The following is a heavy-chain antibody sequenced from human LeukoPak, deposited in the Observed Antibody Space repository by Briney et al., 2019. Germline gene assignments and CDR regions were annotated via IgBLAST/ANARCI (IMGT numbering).Heavy chain of an antibody. CDR3: ARAPASDIDV. J-gene: IGHJ6*03. CDR2: INPNSGGT. V-gene: IGHV1-2*02. D-gene: IGHD6-25*01. CDR1: GYTFTGYY. Sequence: ASVKVSCKACGYTFTGYYTHWVRQAPGQGLEWMGWINPNSGGTNYAQKFQGRVTMTRDTSISTPYMELSRLRSDDTAVYYCARAPASDIDVWGEGTTVTVSS.